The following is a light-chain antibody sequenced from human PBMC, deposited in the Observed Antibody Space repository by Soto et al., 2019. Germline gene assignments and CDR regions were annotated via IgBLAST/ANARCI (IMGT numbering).Light chain of an antibody. Sequence: QSVLTQPASVSGSPGQSITISCTGTSSDVGGYNFVSWYQQRPGKAPKLMIYEVSNRPSGVSNRFSGSKSGNTASLTISGLQVEDEADYYCSSCRGITALVFGRGTKVTVL. J-gene: IGLJ3*02. V-gene: IGLV2-14*03. CDR2: EVS. CDR3: SSCRGITALV. CDR1: SSDVGGYNF.